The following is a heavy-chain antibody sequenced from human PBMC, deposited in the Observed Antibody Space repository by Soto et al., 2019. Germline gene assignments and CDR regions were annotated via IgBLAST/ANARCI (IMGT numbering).Heavy chain of an antibody. CDR2: ISYDGSNK. Sequence: QVQLVESGGGVVQPGRSLRLSCAASGFTFSSYGMHWVRQAPGKGLEWVAVISYDGSNKYYADSVKGRFTISRDNSKNPLYLQMNSLRAEDTAVYYCAKDRERYGSRRRYGMDVWGQGTTVTVSS. CDR3: AKDRERYGSRRRYGMDV. V-gene: IGHV3-30*18. CDR1: GFTFSSYG. D-gene: IGHD3-10*01. J-gene: IGHJ6*02.